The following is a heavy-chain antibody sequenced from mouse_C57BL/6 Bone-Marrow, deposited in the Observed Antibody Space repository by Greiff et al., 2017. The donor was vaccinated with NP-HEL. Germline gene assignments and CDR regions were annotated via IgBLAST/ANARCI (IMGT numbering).Heavy chain of an antibody. CDR3: ARHYYGGSHWYFDV. V-gene: IGHV1-64*01. J-gene: IGHJ1*03. CDR2: IHPNSGST. D-gene: IGHD1-1*01. Sequence: QVQLQQPGAELVKPGASVKLSCKASGYTFTSYWMHWVKQRPGQGLEWIGMIHPNSGSTNYNEKFKSKATLTVDKSSSTAYMQLSSLTSEDSAVDSCARHYYGGSHWYFDVWGTGTTVTVSS. CDR1: GYTFTSYW.